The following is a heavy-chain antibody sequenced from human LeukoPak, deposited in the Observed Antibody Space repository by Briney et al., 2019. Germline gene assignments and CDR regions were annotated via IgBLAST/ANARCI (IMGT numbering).Heavy chain of an antibody. CDR3: ASLGGWDYYDSSGYYYSGAFDI. CDR2: INPNSGGT. J-gene: IGHJ3*02. V-gene: IGHV1-2*06. Sequence: ASVKVSCKASGYTFTCYYMHWVRQAPGQGLEWMGRINPNSGGTNYAQKFQGRVTMTRDTSISTAYMELSRLRSDDTAVYYCASLGGWDYYDSSGYYYSGAFDIWGQGTMVTVSS. CDR1: GYTFTCYY. D-gene: IGHD3-22*01.